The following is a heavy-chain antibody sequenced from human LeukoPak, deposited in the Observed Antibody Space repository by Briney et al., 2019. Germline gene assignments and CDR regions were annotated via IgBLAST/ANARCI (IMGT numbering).Heavy chain of an antibody. CDR2: IYTSGST. CDR1: GGSISSYY. V-gene: IGHV4-4*07. J-gene: IGHJ3*02. Sequence: SETLSLTCTVSGGSISSYYWSWIRQPAGKGLEWIGRIYTSGSTNYNPPLKSRVTISVDKSKNQFSLKLSSVTAADTAVYYCAKVAVSSWLVREGAFDIWGQGTMVTVSS. CDR3: AKVAVSSWLVREGAFDI. D-gene: IGHD3-10*01.